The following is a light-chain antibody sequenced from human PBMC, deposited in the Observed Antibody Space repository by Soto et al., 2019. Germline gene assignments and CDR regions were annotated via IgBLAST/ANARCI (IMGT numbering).Light chain of an antibody. CDR1: SSNIGSNY. CDR3: AAWDDSLSSSV. CDR2: TNN. J-gene: IGLJ1*01. V-gene: IGLV1-47*01. Sequence: QSALTQPPSASGTPGQRVTISCSGSSSNIGSNYVYWYQQLPGTAPKLLIYTNNLRPSGVPDRFSGSKSGTSASLAISGLRSEDEADYYCAAWDDSLSSSVFGTGTKLTVL.